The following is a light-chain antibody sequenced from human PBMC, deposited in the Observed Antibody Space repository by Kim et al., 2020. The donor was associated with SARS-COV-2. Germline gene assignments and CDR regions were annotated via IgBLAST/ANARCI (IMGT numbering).Light chain of an antibody. Sequence: DIVMTQSPLSLSVTPGEPASISCRSSQSLLHTNGQNYLDWYLQKPGQTPQLLLYLGSNRASGVPDRFSGGGSGTDFTLKISRVEAEDAGVYCCMQDVSTRTFGQGTKVDIK. CDR2: LGS. V-gene: IGKV2-28*01. J-gene: IGKJ1*01. CDR3: MQDVSTRT. CDR1: QSLLHTNGQNY.